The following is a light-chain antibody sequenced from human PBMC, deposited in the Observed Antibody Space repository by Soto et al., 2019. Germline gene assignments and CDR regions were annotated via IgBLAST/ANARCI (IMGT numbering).Light chain of an antibody. CDR1: QSISSW. Sequence: DIQITQSPSTLSASVGGRVTITCRASQSISSWWAWYQQKPGKAPKLLIYDASSLESGVPSRFSGSGSGTEFTLTISSLEPEDFAVYYCQQRSNPITFGQGTRLEIK. J-gene: IGKJ5*01. CDR2: DAS. CDR3: QQRSNPIT. V-gene: IGKV1-5*01.